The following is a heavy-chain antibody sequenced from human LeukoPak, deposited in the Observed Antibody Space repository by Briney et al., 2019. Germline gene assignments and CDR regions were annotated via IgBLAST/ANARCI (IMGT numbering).Heavy chain of an antibody. CDR1: GYSFTSYW. CDR3: ASRTTRYNWNYGAFDI. J-gene: IGHJ3*02. Sequence: NAGESLKISCKGSGYSFTSYWIGWVRQMPGKGLEWMGIIYPGDSDTRYSPPFQGQVTISADKSISTAYLQWSSLKASDTAMYYCASRTTRYNWNYGAFDIWGQGTMVTVSS. D-gene: IGHD1-7*01. CDR2: IYPGDSDT. V-gene: IGHV5-51*01.